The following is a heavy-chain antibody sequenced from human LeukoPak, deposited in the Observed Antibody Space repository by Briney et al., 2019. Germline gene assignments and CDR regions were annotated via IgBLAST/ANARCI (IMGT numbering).Heavy chain of an antibody. CDR2: INTDGSST. J-gene: IGHJ5*02. CDR1: GFTFSSYW. CDR3: ARDVSYSSSSVWFDP. V-gene: IGHV3-74*01. Sequence: LAGGSLRLSCAASGFTFSSYWMSWVRQAPGKGLVWVSRINTDGSSTSCADSVKGRFTISRDNAKNTLYLQMNSLRAEDTAVYYCARDVSYSSSSVWFDPWGQGTLVTVSS. D-gene: IGHD6-6*01.